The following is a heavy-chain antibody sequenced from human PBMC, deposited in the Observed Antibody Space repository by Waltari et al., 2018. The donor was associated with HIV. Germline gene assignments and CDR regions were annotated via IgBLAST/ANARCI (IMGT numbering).Heavy chain of an antibody. CDR3: ARLVDCSSTSCYGLFDY. V-gene: IGHV4-31*03. CDR2: IYYRGST. D-gene: IGHD2-2*01. J-gene: IGHJ4*02. CDR1: GGSISSGGYY. Sequence: QVQLQESGPGLVKPSQTLSLTCTVSGGSISSGGYYWSWIRQHPGKGLEWIGYIYYRGSTYYNPSLKSRVTISVDTSKNQFSLKLSSVTAADTAVYYCARLVDCSSTSCYGLFDYWGQGTLVTVSS.